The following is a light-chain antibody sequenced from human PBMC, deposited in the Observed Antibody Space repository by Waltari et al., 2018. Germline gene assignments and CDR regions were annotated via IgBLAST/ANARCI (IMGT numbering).Light chain of an antibody. CDR3: NSYAGSKHYV. CDR1: SSDVGGYDY. Sequence: QSALTQPPSASGSPGQSVTISCTGTSSDVGGYDYVSCYQQHPGKAPTLMIYDVNKRPSGVPDRFSGSKSGNTASLTVSGLQAEDEADYFCNSYAGSKHYVFGTGTKVTVL. V-gene: IGLV2-8*01. J-gene: IGLJ1*01. CDR2: DVN.